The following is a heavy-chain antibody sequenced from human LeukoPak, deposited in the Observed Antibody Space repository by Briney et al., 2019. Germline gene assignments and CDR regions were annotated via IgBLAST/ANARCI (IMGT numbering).Heavy chain of an antibody. CDR2: IKGDGSST. CDR3: ARDGYSFGHDFDY. D-gene: IGHD5-18*01. CDR1: GFTFSSYW. Sequence: SGGSLRLSCAASGFTFSSYWMHCVRHTPGKGLVWVSRIKGDGSSTSYADSVKGRFTISRDNAKNTLYLRMNSLRAEDTAVYYCARDGYSFGHDFDYWGQGTLVTVSS. V-gene: IGHV3-74*01. J-gene: IGHJ4*02.